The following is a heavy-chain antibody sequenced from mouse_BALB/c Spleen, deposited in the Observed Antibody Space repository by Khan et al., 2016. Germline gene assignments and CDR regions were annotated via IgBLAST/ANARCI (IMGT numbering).Heavy chain of an antibody. CDR2: INPSTGYT. V-gene: IGHV1-7*01. CDR1: GYTFTSYW. J-gene: IGHJ4*01. CDR3: ARSRGYGGYYAMDY. Sequence: QVQLKQSGAELAKPGASVKMSCKSSGYTFTSYWMHWVKQRPGQGLEWIGYINPSTGYTEYNQKFKDRATLTADKSSSTASMQLSSLTSEDSAVYYCARSRGYGGYYAMDYWGQGTSVTVSS. D-gene: IGHD3-1*01.